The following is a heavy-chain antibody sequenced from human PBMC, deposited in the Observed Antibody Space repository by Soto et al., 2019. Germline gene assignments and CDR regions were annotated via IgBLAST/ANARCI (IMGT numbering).Heavy chain of an antibody. CDR2: IIPIFGTA. D-gene: IGHD3-22*01. J-gene: IGHJ4*02. CDR1: GGTFSSYA. Sequence: VASVKVSCKASGGTFSSYAISWVRQAPGQGLEWMGGIIPIFGTANYAQKFQGRVTITADESTSTAYMELSSLRSEDTAVYYCARYYYDSSGYYYYFDYWGQGTLVTVSS. V-gene: IGHV1-69*13. CDR3: ARYYYDSSGYYYYFDY.